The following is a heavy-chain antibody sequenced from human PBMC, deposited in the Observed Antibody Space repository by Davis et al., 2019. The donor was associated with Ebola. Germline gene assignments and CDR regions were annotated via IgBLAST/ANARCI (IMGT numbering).Heavy chain of an antibody. CDR3: AEEGADEWYFDL. CDR1: GGSISSHY. CDR2: IYYSGNT. J-gene: IGHJ2*01. Sequence: PSETLSLTCTVSGGSISSHYWSWIRQPPGKGLEWIGYIYYSGNTNYNPPLKSRVIISMAPSRTQFSLKLSSVTAADTAVYYCAEEGADEWYFDLWGRGTLVTVSS. V-gene: IGHV4-59*11.